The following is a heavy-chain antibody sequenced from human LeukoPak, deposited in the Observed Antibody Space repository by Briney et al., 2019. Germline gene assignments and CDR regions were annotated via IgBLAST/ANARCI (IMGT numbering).Heavy chain of an antibody. D-gene: IGHD6-13*01. CDR3: ARGASGQQLVQVY. V-gene: IGHV4-34*01. CDR1: GGSFNGYY. J-gene: IGHJ4*02. Sequence: SETLSLTCAVYGGSFNGYYWTWIRQPPGKGLEWIGEINHSGGTDYNPSLKSRVTISIDTSKNQFSLRLTSVTAADTAVYYCARGASGQQLVQVYWGQGTLVTVSS. CDR2: INHSGGT.